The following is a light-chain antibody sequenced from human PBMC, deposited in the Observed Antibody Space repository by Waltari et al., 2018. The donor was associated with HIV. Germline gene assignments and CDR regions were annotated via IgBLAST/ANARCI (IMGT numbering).Light chain of an antibody. CDR2: GVS. V-gene: IGLV2-14*01. CDR3: SAYTSSSTLAV. CDR1: STDIGGYDY. J-gene: IGLJ2*01. Sequence: QSALTQPASVSGSPGQSVTISCTGTSTDIGGYDYVSWYQQHPGKAPKLMIYGVSSRPSWVSNRFSGSRSGNTASLNISLLQAEDEADYYCSAYTSSSTLAVFGGGTKLTVL.